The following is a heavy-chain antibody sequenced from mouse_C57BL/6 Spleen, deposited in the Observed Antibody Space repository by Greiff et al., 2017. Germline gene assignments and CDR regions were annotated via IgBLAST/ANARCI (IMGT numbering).Heavy chain of an antibody. J-gene: IGHJ3*01. CDR3: ARDHNGSGSSFAY. CDR2: ISDGGSYT. CDR1: GFTFSSYA. D-gene: IGHD1-1*01. V-gene: IGHV5-4*01. Sequence: EVKVVESGGGLVKPGGSLKLSCAASGFTFSSYAMSWVLQTPEKRLEWFATISDGGSYTYYPDYVKGRFTISRDNAKNTMYLQMINLKSEDTDMYYCARDHNGSGSSFAYWGQGTLVTVSA.